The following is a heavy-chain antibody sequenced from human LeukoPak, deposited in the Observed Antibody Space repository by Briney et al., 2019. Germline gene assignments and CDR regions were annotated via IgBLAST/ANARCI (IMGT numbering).Heavy chain of an antibody. Sequence: SETLSLTCTVSGGSISSYYWSWIRQTPGKGLEWIGYIYSSGSTNYNPSLKSRVTISVDTSKNQFSLKLNSVTAADTAVYLCARSGYTSAWYEDWGQATLVTVSS. V-gene: IGHV4-59*01. J-gene: IGHJ4*01. CDR2: IYSSGST. CDR3: ARSGYTSAWYED. CDR1: GGSISSYY. D-gene: IGHD6-19*01.